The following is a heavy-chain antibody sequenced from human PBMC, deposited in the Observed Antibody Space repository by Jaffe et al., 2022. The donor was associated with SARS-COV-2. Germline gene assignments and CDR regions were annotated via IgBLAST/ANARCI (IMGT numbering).Heavy chain of an antibody. Sequence: EVQLVESGGGLVKPGGSLRLSCAASGFTFSNAWMSWVRQAPGKGLEWVGRIKSKTDGGTTDYAAPVKGRFTISRDDSKNTLYLQMNSLKTEDTAVYYCTTDPNIVVVPAAMVGYWGQGTLVTVSS. D-gene: IGHD2-2*01. V-gene: IGHV3-15*01. CDR2: IKSKTDGGTT. CDR1: GFTFSNAW. CDR3: TTDPNIVVVPAAMVGY. J-gene: IGHJ4*02.